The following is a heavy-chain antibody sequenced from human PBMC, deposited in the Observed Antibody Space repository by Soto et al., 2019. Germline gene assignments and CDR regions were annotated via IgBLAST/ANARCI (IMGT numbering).Heavy chain of an antibody. D-gene: IGHD3-10*01. CDR2: INHSGST. V-gene: IGHV4-34*01. CDR1: GGSFSGYY. CDR3: AIWFGDKWFDP. Sequence: SETLSLTCAVYGGSFSGYYWSWIRQPPGKGLEWIGEINHSGSTNYNPSLKSRVTISVDTSKNQFSLKLSSVTAADTAVYYCAIWFGDKWFDPWGQGTLVTVSS. J-gene: IGHJ5*02.